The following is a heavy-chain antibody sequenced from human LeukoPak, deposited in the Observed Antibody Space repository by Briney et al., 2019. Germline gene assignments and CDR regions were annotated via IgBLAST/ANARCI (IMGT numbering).Heavy chain of an antibody. Sequence: SQTLSLTCTVSGGSISSGGYCWSWIRQHPGKDLEWIGFICNSGDTYYNPSLKSRVIISADTFRNQFSLQLNSVTAADTAVYYCARGKASGWYYDYWGQGTLVPVSS. CDR2: ICNSGDT. V-gene: IGHV4-31*03. J-gene: IGHJ4*02. CDR1: GGSISSGGYC. CDR3: ARGKASGWYYDY. D-gene: IGHD6-19*01.